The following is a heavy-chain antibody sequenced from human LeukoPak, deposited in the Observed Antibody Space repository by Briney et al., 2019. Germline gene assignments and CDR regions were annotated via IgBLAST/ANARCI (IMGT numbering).Heavy chain of an antibody. CDR2: IKVDGSEK. D-gene: IGHD2-21*01. Sequence: PGGSLRLSCAASGFTFSDYWMMWVRQAPGKGLEWVAQIKVDGSEKYYVDSVRGRFTISRDNAKNSLDLQMNTLRVEDTAVYYCVRYATRGGDLDHWGQGTLVSVSS. CDR1: GFTFSDYW. V-gene: IGHV3-7*01. J-gene: IGHJ5*02. CDR3: VRYATRGGDLDH.